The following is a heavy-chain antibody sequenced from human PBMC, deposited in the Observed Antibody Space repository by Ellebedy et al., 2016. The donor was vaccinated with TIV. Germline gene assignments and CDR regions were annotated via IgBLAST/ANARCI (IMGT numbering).Heavy chain of an antibody. J-gene: IGHJ4*02. CDR3: TRSRGYSYGYADY. CDR1: GFTFGDYA. CDR2: IRSKAYGGTT. V-gene: IGHV3-49*03. Sequence: GESLKISCTASGFTFGDYAMSWFRQAPGKGLEWVGFIRSKAYGGTTEYAASVKGRFTISRDDSKTIAHLQMNSLKPEDTAVYYCTRSRGYSYGYADYWGQGTLVTVSS. D-gene: IGHD5-18*01.